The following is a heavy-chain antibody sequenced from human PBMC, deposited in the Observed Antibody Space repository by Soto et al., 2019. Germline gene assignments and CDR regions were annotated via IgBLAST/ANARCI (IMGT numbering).Heavy chain of an antibody. CDR3: ARGFSSHADF. D-gene: IGHD6-13*01. CDR2: MNPNTGNT. CDR1: GYTFTDYD. V-gene: IGHV1-8*01. Sequence: GSSVKVSCKAYGYTFTDYDINWVRQAAGQAPEWMGWMNPNTGNTAYAQKFQGRLTLTRDTSMATAYMDLSRLTSEDTAVYYCARGFSSHADFWAEGTWVTVSS. J-gene: IGHJ4*02.